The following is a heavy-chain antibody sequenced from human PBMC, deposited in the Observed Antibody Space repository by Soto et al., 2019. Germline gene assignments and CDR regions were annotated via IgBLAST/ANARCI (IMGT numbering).Heavy chain of an antibody. CDR3: GRDRFLRQSISLYAFDI. V-gene: IGHV1-18*01. D-gene: IGHD4-17*01. CDR1: GYTFTSYG. Sequence: QVQLVQSGAEVKKPGASVKVSCKASGYTFTSYGISWVRQAPGQGLEWMGWISAYNGNTNYAQKLQGRVTMTTDTSTSTAYMELRSLKSDDTAVYYCGRDRFLRQSISLYAFDIWGQGTMVTVSS. CDR2: ISAYNGNT. J-gene: IGHJ3*02.